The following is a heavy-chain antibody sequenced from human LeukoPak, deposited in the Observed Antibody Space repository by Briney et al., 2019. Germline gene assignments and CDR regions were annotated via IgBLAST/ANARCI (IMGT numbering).Heavy chain of an antibody. CDR1: GLTFSSSW. D-gene: IGHD4-11*01. V-gene: IGHV3-7*01. CDR3: ARERTTISSTDSYFDP. Sequence: PGGSLRLSCLASGLTFSSSWWSWVRKPPGRGLTWGPIKKEDGSEKYCVDSVKGRFTISRDNAKNSLYLQMNSLGADDTAVYFCARERTTISSTDSYFDPWGQGTLVTVSS. J-gene: IGHJ5*02. CDR2: KKEDGSEK.